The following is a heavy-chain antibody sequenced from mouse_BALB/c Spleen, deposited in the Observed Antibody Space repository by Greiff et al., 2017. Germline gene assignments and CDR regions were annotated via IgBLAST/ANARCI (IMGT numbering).Heavy chain of an antibody. CDR3: ARSYDYGGIYAMDY. CDR2: IYPGGGYT. J-gene: IGHJ4*01. D-gene: IGHD2-4*01. CDR1: GYTFTNYW. V-gene: IGHV1-63*02. Sequence: VQLQQSGAELVRPGTSVKISCKASGYTFTNYWLGWVKQRPGHGLEWIGDIYPGGGYTNYNEKFKGKATLTADTSSSTAYMQLSSLTSEDSAVYFCARSYDYGGIYAMDYWGQGTSVTVSS.